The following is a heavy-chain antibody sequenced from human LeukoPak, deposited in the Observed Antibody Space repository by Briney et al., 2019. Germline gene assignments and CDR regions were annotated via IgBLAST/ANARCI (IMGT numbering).Heavy chain of an antibody. CDR1: GFTFSAHW. D-gene: IGHD2-8*01. J-gene: IGHJ4*02. Sequence: PGGSLRLSCAASGFTFSAHWMHWVRQAPGKGPVWVAQINGDATVTNYAVSVKGRFTISRDNAKNTVHLQMSSLTAEDTAVYYCARDKWWGASDHWGQGSLVTVSS. CDR2: INGDATVT. CDR3: ARDKWWGASDH. V-gene: IGHV3-74*01.